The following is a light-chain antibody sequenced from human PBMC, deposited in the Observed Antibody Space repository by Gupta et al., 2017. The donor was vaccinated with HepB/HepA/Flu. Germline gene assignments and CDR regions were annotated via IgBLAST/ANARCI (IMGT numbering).Light chain of an antibody. CDR1: SSDVGGHNY. J-gene: IGLJ2*01. V-gene: IGLV2-14*03. Sequence: QSALTQPASVSGSPGQSITISCTGTSSDVGGHNYVSWYQQHPGRAPKLMIYDVTDRPSGVSNRFSGSKSGNSASLTISGLQADDEADYFCSSYTSSGTLVFGGGTKLTVL. CDR2: DVT. CDR3: SSYTSSGTLV.